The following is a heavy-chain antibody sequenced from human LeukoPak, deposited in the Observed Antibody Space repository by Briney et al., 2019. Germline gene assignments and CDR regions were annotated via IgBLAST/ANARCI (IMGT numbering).Heavy chain of an antibody. Sequence: GGSLRLSCAASGFTFSSYGMHWVRQAPGKGLEWVAFIRYDGSNKFYADSVKGRFTISRDNSKNTLYLQMNSLRAEDTAVYYCASWDCGGDCSSYHWGQGTLVTVSS. CDR1: GFTFSSYG. V-gene: IGHV3-30*02. CDR2: IRYDGSNK. D-gene: IGHD2-21*02. J-gene: IGHJ4*02. CDR3: ASWDCGGDCSSYH.